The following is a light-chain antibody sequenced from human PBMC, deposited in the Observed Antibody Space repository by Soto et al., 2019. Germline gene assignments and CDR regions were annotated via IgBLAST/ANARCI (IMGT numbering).Light chain of an antibody. CDR1: QSISNY. Sequence: DIQMSQSPSSLSAAVGDRVTITCRASQSISNYLNWYQQKPGKAPKVLIYAASSLQSGVPSRFSGSRSGPGSALAVSSLQPEHFATYYCQQSYSSPATFGQGTKVDIK. CDR3: QQSYSSPAT. CDR2: AAS. J-gene: IGKJ1*01. V-gene: IGKV1-39*01.